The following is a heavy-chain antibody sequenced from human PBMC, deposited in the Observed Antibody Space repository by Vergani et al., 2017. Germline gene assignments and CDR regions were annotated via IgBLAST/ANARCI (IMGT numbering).Heavy chain of an antibody. V-gene: IGHV3-23*01. D-gene: IGHD2-2*01. CDR1: GFTFSSYA. CDR3: AKAERSHIGVVPAASPGAFDV. J-gene: IGHJ3*01. CDR2: ISGSGGST. Sequence: EVQLLESGGGLVQPGGSLRLSCAASGFTFSSYAMSWVRQAPGKGLEWVSAISGSGGSTYYADSVKGRFTISRDNSKNTLYLQMNSLRAEDTAVYYCAKAERSHIGVVPAASPGAFDVWGQGTMVTVSS.